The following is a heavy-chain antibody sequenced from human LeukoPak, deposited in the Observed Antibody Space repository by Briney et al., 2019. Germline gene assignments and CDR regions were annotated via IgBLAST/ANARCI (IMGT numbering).Heavy chain of an antibody. CDR3: ARVGSIAAAGTPDY. Sequence: GGSLRLSCAASGFTFSDYYMSWIRQAPGKGLEWVSYISSSSHTEYADSVKGRFTISRDNAKNSLSLQVNSLRADDTAVYYCARVGSIAAAGTPDYWGQGTLVTVSS. CDR1: GFTFSDYY. CDR2: ISSSSHT. D-gene: IGHD6-13*01. V-gene: IGHV3-11*06. J-gene: IGHJ4*02.